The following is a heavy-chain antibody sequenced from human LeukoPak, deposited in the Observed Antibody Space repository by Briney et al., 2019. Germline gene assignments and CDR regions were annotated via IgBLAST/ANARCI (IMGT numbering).Heavy chain of an antibody. CDR2: INSDGSST. V-gene: IGHV3-74*01. Sequence: GGSLRLSCAASGFTFSSYWMHWVRQAPGKGLVWVSRINSDGSSTSYADSVKGRFTISRDNAKNTLYLQMNSLRAEDTAVYYCVRGYDSSGYVPGYWGQGTLVTVSS. D-gene: IGHD3-22*01. CDR3: VRGYDSSGYVPGY. J-gene: IGHJ4*02. CDR1: GFTFSSYW.